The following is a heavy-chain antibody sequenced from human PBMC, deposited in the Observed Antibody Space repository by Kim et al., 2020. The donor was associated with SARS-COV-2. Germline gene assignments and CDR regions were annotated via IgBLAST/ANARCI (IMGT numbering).Heavy chain of an antibody. Sequence: DSVKGRFTISRDNSKNTLYLQMNSLRAEDTAVYYCAKDPRITIFVGAFDYWGQGTLVTVSS. CDR3: AKDPRITIFVGAFDY. D-gene: IGHD3-3*01. J-gene: IGHJ4*02. V-gene: IGHV3-30*02.